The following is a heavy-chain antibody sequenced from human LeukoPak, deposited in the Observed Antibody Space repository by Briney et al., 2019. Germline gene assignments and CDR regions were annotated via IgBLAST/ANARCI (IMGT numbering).Heavy chain of an antibody. CDR2: IKQDGSEK. J-gene: IGHJ4*02. CDR1: GFTFSSYS. CDR3: ARRYCSSTSCL. D-gene: IGHD2-2*01. V-gene: IGHV3-7*01. Sequence: PGGSLRLSCAASGFTFSSYSMNWVRQAPGKGLEWVANIKQDGSEKYYVDSVKGRFTISRDNAKNSLYLQMNSLRAEDTAVYYCARRYCSSTSCLWGQGTLVTVSS.